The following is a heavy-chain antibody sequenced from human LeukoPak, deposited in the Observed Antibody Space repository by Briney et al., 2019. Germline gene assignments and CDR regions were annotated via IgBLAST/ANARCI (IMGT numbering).Heavy chain of an antibody. J-gene: IGHJ5*02. V-gene: IGHV5-10-1*01. D-gene: IGHD1-1*01. CDR3: ARQPEGTWFDP. CDR1: GYSFTSNW. CDR2: IDPSDSYT. Sequence: GESLEISCKGSGYSFTSNWISWVLQMPGKGLEWMGRIDPSDSYTNYSPSFQGHVTISADKSISTAYLQWSSLKASDTAMYYCARQPEGTWFDPWGQGTLVPVSS.